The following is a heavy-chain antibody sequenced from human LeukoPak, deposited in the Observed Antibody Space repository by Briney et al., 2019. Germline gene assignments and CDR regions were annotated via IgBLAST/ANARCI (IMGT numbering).Heavy chain of an antibody. CDR1: GDSVSSNSAA. CDR3: ARDEYYYGSGSYNYGMDV. CDR2: TYYRSKWYN. D-gene: IGHD3-10*01. V-gene: IGHV6-1*01. Sequence: SQTLSLTCAISGDSVSSNSAAWNWIRQSPSRGLEWLGRTYYRSKWYNDYAVSVKSRITINPDTSKNQFSLQLNSMTPEDTAVYYCARDEYYYGSGSYNYGMDVWGQGTTVTVSS. J-gene: IGHJ6*02.